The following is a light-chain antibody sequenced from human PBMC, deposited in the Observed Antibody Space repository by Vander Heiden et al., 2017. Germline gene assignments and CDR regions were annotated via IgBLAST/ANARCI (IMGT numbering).Light chain of an antibody. Sequence: DIVMTQSPDSLAVSLGERATINCKSSQSVLYSSNNKNYLAWYQQKPGQPPKLLIYWASTRESGVPDRFSGSGSGTDLTLTISSLQAEDVAVYYCQQDDSTPITFGGGTKVDIK. J-gene: IGKJ4*01. CDR1: QSVLYSSNNKNY. CDR3: QQDDSTPIT. V-gene: IGKV4-1*01. CDR2: WAS.